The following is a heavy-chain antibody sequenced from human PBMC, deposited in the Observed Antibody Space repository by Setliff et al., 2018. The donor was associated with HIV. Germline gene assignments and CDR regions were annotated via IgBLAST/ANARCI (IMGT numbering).Heavy chain of an antibody. CDR2: IYHNGIT. J-gene: IGHJ4*02. V-gene: IGHV4-38-2*02. CDR1: GYSISSGYY. Sequence: SETLSLTCGVSGYSISSGYYWGWIRQPPGKGLEWIGSIYHNGITYYNPSLKDRVTMSVDTFANQFSLKLTSVTAADTAVYFCTREGSYYDRTGYWPVFDDWGQGTLVTVSS. D-gene: IGHD3-22*01. CDR3: TREGSYYDRTGYWPVFDD.